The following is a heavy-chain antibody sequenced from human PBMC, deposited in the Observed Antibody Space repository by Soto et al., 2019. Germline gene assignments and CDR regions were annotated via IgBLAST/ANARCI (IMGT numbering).Heavy chain of an antibody. V-gene: IGHV4-59*01. CDR3: AREGPYYGFDY. CDR2: VQNSGRT. J-gene: IGHJ4*02. Sequence: SETLSLTCTVSGGSLSTYYWSCIRQPPGKGLEWIVYVQNSGRTNYNPSLNSRANISVDTSKTQFSLQLSSVTAADTAVYYCAREGPYYGFDYGGQGTPVTVSS. CDR1: GGSLSTYY. D-gene: IGHD3-22*01.